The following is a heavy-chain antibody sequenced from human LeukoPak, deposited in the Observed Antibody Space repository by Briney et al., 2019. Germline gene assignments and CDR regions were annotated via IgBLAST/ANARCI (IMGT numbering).Heavy chain of an antibody. J-gene: IGHJ6*03. CDR2: IIPIFGTA. V-gene: IGHV1-69*13. D-gene: IGHD3-3*01. CDR1: GGTFSSYA. CDR3: ARANYDFWSGYSTRNSYYYYMDV. Sequence: SVKVSCKASGGTFSSYAISWVRQAPGQGLEWMGGIIPIFGTANYAQKFQGRVTITADESTSTAYMELSSLRSEDTVVYYCARANYDFWSGYSTRNSYYYYMDVWGKGTTVTVSS.